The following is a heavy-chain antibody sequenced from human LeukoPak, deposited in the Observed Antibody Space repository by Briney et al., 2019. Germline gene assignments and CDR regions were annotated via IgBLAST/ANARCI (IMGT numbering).Heavy chain of an antibody. V-gene: IGHV3-15*01. CDR3: STGWYLDF. CDR1: GFIFSNAW. J-gene: IGHJ2*01. Sequence: PGGSLRLSCAGSGFIFSNAWMNWVRQAPGKGLEWIGRIKSKPDGATIDYAAPVKGRFTISRDDSKNTVYLQMNSLKIEDTAVYYCSTGWYLDFWGRGTLVTVSS. CDR2: IKSKPDGATI.